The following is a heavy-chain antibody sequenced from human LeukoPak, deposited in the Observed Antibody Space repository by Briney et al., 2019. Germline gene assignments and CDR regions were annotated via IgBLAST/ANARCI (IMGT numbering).Heavy chain of an antibody. CDR2: ISSSGSTI. J-gene: IGHJ6*03. CDR3: ARKGCSSTSECYYYYYYYMDV. Sequence: GGSLRLSCAASGLTFSDYYMSWIRQAPGKGLEWVSYISSSGSTIYYADSVKGRFTISRDNAKNSLYLQMNSLRAEDTAVYYCARKGCSSTSECYYYYYYYMDVWGKGTTVTVSS. V-gene: IGHV3-11*01. CDR1: GLTFSDYY. D-gene: IGHD2-2*01.